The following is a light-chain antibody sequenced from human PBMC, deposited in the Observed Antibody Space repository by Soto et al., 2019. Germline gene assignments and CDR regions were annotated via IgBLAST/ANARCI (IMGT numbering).Light chain of an antibody. CDR1: QFLSSY. CDR3: HQRSKWPLT. CDR2: DTS. Sequence: VWTQSPSTLSLAPGERATLSCRASQFLSSYLAWYQQKPGQPPRLLIYDTSNRATGIPARFSGSRSGTDFTLTISSLEPEDFGVYYCHQRSKWPLTFGQGTKVDIK. V-gene: IGKV3-11*01. J-gene: IGKJ1*01.